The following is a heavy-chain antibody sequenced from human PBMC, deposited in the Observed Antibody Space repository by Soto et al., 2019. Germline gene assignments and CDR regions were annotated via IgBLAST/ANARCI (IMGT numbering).Heavy chain of an antibody. J-gene: IGHJ5*02. Sequence: KPSESMYLTRTVSGGAFSTSYWAWIRQPPGKGLEGVGYIYFGGSTNYNPSLKSRVTISVDTSKNQFSLKLSSVTAADTAVYYCARIVWSYGTCFDPWGQGTLVTRSS. CDR3: ARIVWSYGTCFDP. D-gene: IGHD5-18*01. CDR1: GGAFSTSY. V-gene: IGHV4-4*09. CDR2: IYFGGST.